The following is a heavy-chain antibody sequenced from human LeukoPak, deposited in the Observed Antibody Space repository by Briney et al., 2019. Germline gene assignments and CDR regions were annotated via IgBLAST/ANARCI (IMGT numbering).Heavy chain of an antibody. J-gene: IGHJ4*02. CDR3: ARDGDYGYFDY. V-gene: IGHV4-4*02. CDR2: IYYSGST. Sequence: PSGTLSLTCAVSGGSISSSNWWSWVRQPPGKGLEWIGYIYYSGSTNYNPSLKSRVAISVDTSKNQFSLKLSSVTAADTAVYYCARDGDYGYFDYWGQGALVTVSS. CDR1: GGSISSSNW. D-gene: IGHD4-17*01.